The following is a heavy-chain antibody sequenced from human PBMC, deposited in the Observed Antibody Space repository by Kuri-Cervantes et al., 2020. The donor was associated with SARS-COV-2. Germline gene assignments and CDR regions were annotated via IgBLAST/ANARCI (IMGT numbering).Heavy chain of an antibody. Sequence: GGSLRLSCAASGFTVSSNYMSWVRQAPGKGLEWVSFIYGGGSTYYADSVKGRFTISRDNSKNTLYLQMNSLRAEDTAVYYCARGYEARYSSSWYLDYWGQGTLVTVSS. CDR3: ARGYEARYSSSWYLDY. CDR2: IYGGGST. CDR1: GFTVSSNY. J-gene: IGHJ4*02. V-gene: IGHV3-53*01. D-gene: IGHD6-13*01.